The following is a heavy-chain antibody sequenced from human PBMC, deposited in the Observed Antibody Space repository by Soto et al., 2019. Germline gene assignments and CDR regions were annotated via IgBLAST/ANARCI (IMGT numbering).Heavy chain of an antibody. CDR2: VNDSGNS. D-gene: IGHD5-12*01. J-gene: IGHJ5*02. CDR1: GGSFSGYY. V-gene: IGHV4-34*01. Sequence: QVQLHQWGAGQLRASETLSLTCGVSGGSFSGYYWGWIRQPPGKGLEWIGEVNDSGNSNYNPSLKRRVVRSVDTSKNEFSLKMNTVTAADTGVYYCARVRRWLPEEMVDLWGQGALVTVSS. CDR3: ARVRRWLPEEMVDL.